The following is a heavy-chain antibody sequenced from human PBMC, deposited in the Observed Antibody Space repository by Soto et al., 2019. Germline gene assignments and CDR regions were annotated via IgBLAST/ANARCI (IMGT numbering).Heavy chain of an antibody. Sequence: SETLSLTCTVSGGSISSSSYYWGWIRQPPGKGLEWIGSIYYSGSTYYNPSLKSRVTISVDTSKNQFSLKLSSVTAADTAVYYCARLTPIMITFGGVIGLFDYWGQGTLVTVSS. J-gene: IGHJ4*02. V-gene: IGHV4-39*01. D-gene: IGHD3-16*01. CDR3: ARLTPIMITFGGVIGLFDY. CDR1: GGSISSSSYY. CDR2: IYYSGST.